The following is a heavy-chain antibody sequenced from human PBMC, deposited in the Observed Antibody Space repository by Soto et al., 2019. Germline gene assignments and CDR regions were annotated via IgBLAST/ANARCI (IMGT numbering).Heavy chain of an antibody. CDR1: GASVSNYH. CDR2: ISYTGNP. V-gene: IGHV4-59*08. J-gene: IGHJ4*02. Sequence: PSETLSLTCTVSGASVSNYHWNWIRQPPGKALEWIGYISYTGNPNYSPSLMSRVTMSVDTSKNQFSLKLSYVTAADTAVYYCARLHIWTGYPADFWGQGTLVTVSS. D-gene: IGHD3-9*01. CDR3: ARLHIWTGYPADF.